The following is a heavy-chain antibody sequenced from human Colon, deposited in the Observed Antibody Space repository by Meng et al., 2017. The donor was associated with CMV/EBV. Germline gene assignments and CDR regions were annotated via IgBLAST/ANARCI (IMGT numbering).Heavy chain of an antibody. CDR1: GASVRSTSHY. Sequence: TVSGASVRSTSHYWSWIRQPPGKGLEWIGYIYHNGDTNYNPSLKSRVSLSLDTSHNQFSLHLTSVTAADTAMYYCSRITIFNNFFDPWGQGTLVTVSS. CDR2: IYHNGDT. CDR3: SRITIFNNFFDP. V-gene: IGHV4-61*01. J-gene: IGHJ5*02. D-gene: IGHD3-3*01.